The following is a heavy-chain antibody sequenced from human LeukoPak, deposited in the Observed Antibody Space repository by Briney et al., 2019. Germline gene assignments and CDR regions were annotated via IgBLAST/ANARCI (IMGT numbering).Heavy chain of an antibody. CDR1: GGTFSSYA. Sequence: GASVKVSCKASGGTFSSYAISWVRQAPGQGLEWMGWISPYNGDTNYAQKLQGRVTMTTDTSTSTAYMELRSLRSDDTAVYYCARVSSGSYCDYWGQGTLVTVSS. J-gene: IGHJ4*02. V-gene: IGHV1-18*01. CDR3: ARVSSGSYCDY. D-gene: IGHD6-19*01. CDR2: ISPYNGDT.